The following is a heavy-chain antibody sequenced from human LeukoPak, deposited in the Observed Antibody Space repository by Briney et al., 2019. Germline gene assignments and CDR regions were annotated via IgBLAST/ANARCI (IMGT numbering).Heavy chain of an antibody. CDR1: GFTFSSYW. CDR3: AREYYDFWSGYYTGSTLYYYYYMDV. V-gene: IGHV3-74*01. D-gene: IGHD3-3*01. Sequence: GGSLRLSCTASGFTFSSYWMHWVRQAPGKGLVWVSRINSDGSSTSYADSVKGRFTISRDNAKNTLYLQMNSLRAEDTAVYYCAREYYDFWSGYYTGSTLYYYYYMDVWGKGTTVTVSS. J-gene: IGHJ6*03. CDR2: INSDGSST.